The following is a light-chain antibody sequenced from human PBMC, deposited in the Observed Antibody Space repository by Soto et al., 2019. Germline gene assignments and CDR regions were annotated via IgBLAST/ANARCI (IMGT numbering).Light chain of an antibody. J-gene: IGKJ4*01. V-gene: IGKV3-15*01. CDR1: QGIGST. CDR3: QRYNNWPLT. Sequence: EIVMTQSPATLFVSPGERATLSCRASQGIGSTLAWYQQKPGQTPRLLIYGASTRATGVPARFSGSGSGTEFTLTINSLQSEDFAVYYCQRYNNWPLTFGGGTKVDIK. CDR2: GAS.